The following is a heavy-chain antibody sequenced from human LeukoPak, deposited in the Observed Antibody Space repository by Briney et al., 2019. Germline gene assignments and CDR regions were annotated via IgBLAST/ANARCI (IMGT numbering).Heavy chain of an antibody. V-gene: IGHV1-2*02. Sequence: ASVKVSCKASGYTFTGYYMHWVRQAPGQGLEWMGWINPNSGGTNYAQKFQGRVTMTRDTSISTAYMVLSRLRSAETAVYYCARGSSSTVDYWGQGTLVTVSS. J-gene: IGHJ4*02. CDR2: INPNSGGT. D-gene: IGHD6-6*01. CDR3: ARGSSSTVDY. CDR1: GYTFTGYY.